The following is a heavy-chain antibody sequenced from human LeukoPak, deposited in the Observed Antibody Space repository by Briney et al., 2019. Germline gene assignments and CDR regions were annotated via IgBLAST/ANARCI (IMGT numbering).Heavy chain of an antibody. D-gene: IGHD3-22*01. CDR2: INPNSGGT. CDR1: GYIFTNYG. Sequence: GASVKVSCKASGYIFTNYGISWVRQAPGQGLEWMGWINPNSGGTNYAQKLQGRVTMTTDTSTSTAYMELRSLKSDDTAVYYCASLKNYYDSSGYLVTDAFDIWGQGTMVTVSS. CDR3: ASLKNYYDSSGYLVTDAFDI. V-gene: IGHV1-18*01. J-gene: IGHJ3*02.